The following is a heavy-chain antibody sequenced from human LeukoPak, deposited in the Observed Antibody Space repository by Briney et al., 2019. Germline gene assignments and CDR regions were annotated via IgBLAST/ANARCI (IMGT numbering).Heavy chain of an antibody. J-gene: IGHJ4*02. V-gene: IGHV3-64D*09. CDR1: GFTFSSFA. CDR2: ISSNGGST. D-gene: IGHD6-19*01. CDR3: VKSLDTSGWELDY. Sequence: GGSLRLSCSASGFTFSSFAMHWVRQAPGKGLEYVSAISSNGGSTYYADSVKGRFTFSRDNSKNTLYLQMSSLRAEDTALYYCVKSLDTSGWELDYWGQGTLVTVSS.